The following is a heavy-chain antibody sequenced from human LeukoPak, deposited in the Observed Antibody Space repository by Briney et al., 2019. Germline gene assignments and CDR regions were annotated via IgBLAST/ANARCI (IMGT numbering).Heavy chain of an antibody. V-gene: IGHV4-30-2*01. D-gene: IGHD4-23*01. CDR1: GGSINSGGYS. J-gene: IGHJ4*02. Sequence: PSETLSLTSAVSGGSINSGGYSWSWIRQPPGKGLEWIGYIYHSGSTYYNPSLKSRVTISVDRSKNQFSLKLSSVTAADTAVYYCAREAHGGNYFDYWGQGTLVTVSS. CDR2: IYHSGST. CDR3: AREAHGGNYFDY.